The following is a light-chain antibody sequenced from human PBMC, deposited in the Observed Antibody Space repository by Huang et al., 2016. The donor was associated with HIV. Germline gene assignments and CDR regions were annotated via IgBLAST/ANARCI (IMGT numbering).Light chain of an antibody. CDR2: DAA. Sequence: TMMTQSPATLSLSPGQGATLSCRASQSVSTNLAGYQQKPGQAPRLRIYDAATRATDISARFRGSGSGTEFTLTISSLQSEDFAVYFCHQYSDWPITFGPGTTVDLK. CDR3: HQYSDWPIT. CDR1: QSVSTN. J-gene: IGKJ3*01. V-gene: IGKV3-15*01.